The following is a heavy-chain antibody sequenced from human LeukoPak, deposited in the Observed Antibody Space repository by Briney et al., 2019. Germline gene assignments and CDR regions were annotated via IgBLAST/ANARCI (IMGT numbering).Heavy chain of an antibody. D-gene: IGHD1-1*01. V-gene: IGHV1-18*04. J-gene: IGHJ6*04. CDR1: GYTFTSYG. Sequence: GASVKVSCKASGYTFTSYGISWVRQAPGQGRDWMGWISAYNGNTNYAQKLQGRVTMTTDTSTSTAYMELRSLRSDDTAVYYCARDRTYYYYYGMDVWGKGTTVTVSS. CDR3: ARDRTYYYYYGMDV. CDR2: ISAYNGNT.